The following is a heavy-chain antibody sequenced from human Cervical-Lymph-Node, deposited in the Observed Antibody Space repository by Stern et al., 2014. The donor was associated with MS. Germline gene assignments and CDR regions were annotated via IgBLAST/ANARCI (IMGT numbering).Heavy chain of an antibody. D-gene: IGHD1-1*01. CDR2: ASYRGIP. Sequence: QVQLVESGPRLVKPSGTLSLTCTVSGGSNSRSSWSWIRQSPGKGLEWIGYASYRGIPNYNPSLKSRVTISLDASQTQLSLTVTSVTAADAAVYYCARTNIQPAGTLIPSDNYFDSWGQGTQVTVSS. CDR1: GGSNSRSS. CDR3: ARTNIQPAGTLIPSDNYFDS. J-gene: IGHJ5*01. V-gene: IGHV4-59*01.